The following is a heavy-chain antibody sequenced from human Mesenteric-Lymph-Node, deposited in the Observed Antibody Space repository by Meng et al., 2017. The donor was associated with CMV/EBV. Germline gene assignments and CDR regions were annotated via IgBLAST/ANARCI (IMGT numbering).Heavy chain of an antibody. J-gene: IGHJ4*02. V-gene: IGHV4-34*01. CDR3: TRGPHRRVRPYRFDY. Sequence: VYGGSCSGSAWSWIRQPPGKGLESIGEINHSTQTTCSPSLKTRVTISINTSKNQFSVWLSSVPAADTAVYFCTRGPHRRVRPYRFDYWGQGTLVTVSS. CDR1: GGSCSGSA. CDR2: INHSTQT. D-gene: IGHD1-14*01.